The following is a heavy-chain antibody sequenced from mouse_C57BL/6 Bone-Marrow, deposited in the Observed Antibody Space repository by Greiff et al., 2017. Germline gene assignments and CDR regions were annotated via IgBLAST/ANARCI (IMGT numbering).Heavy chain of an antibody. CDR1: GYTFTSYW. D-gene: IGHD1-1*01. J-gene: IGHJ2*01. CDR3: AREDYYGSSPYYFDY. CDR2: INPSNGGT. Sequence: QVQLQQPGTELVKPRASVKLSCKASGYTFTSYWMHWVKQRPGQGLEWIGNINPSNGGTNYNEKFKSKATLTVDKSSSTAYMQLSSLTSEDSAVYYCAREDYYGSSPYYFDYWGQGTTLTVSS. V-gene: IGHV1-53*01.